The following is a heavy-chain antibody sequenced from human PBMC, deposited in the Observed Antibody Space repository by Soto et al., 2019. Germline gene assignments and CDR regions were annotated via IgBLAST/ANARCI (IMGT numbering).Heavy chain of an antibody. Sequence: GGSLRLSCAASGFTFSSYAMSWVRQAPGKGLEWVSAISGSGGSTYYADSVKGRFTISRDNSKNTLYLQMNSLRAEDTAVYYCAKGHITMIVVVMGDYFDYWGQGTLVTVSS. J-gene: IGHJ4*02. CDR1: GFTFSSYA. CDR2: ISGSGGST. V-gene: IGHV3-23*01. CDR3: AKGHITMIVVVMGDYFDY. D-gene: IGHD3-22*01.